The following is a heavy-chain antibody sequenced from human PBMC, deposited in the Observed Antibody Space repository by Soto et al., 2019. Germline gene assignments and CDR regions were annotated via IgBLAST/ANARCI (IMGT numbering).Heavy chain of an antibody. CDR1: GGSISSSY. Sequence: LSLTCTVSGGSISSSYWSWVRQPPGKGLEWIGYIYYSGSTNYNPSLKSRVTLSVDTSKNQFSLKLRSVTAADTAVYYCGRLGVVPAKAYYYMDVWGKGTTVTVSS. V-gene: IGHV4-59*08. J-gene: IGHJ6*03. D-gene: IGHD2-2*01. CDR3: GRLGVVPAKAYYYMDV. CDR2: IYYSGST.